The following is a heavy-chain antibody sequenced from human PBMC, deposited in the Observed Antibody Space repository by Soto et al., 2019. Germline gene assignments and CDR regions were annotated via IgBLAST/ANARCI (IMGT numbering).Heavy chain of an antibody. V-gene: IGHV4-38-2*01. CDR3: VRSDSGYDAFAD. Sequence: SETLSLTCAVSGYSISSSYYWGWIRQPPGKGLEWIGSIYHSGDTYYNPSLKSRVTISVDTSKNQFSLNLSSVTAADTAVYYCVRSDSGYDAFADWGQGTLVTVSS. CDR1: GYSISSSYY. J-gene: IGHJ4*02. D-gene: IGHD5-12*01. CDR2: IYHSGDT.